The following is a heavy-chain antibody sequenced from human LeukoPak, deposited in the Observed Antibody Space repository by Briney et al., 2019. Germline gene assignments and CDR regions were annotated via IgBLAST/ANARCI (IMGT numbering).Heavy chain of an antibody. V-gene: IGHV4-4*07. J-gene: IGHJ4*02. D-gene: IGHD3-22*01. CDR3: ARDKYYYDSSGSIRFDY. Sequence: SETLSLTCTVSGGSISSYYWSWIRQPAGKGLEWIGRIYTSGSTNYNPSLKSRVTMSVDTSKNQFSLKLSSVTAADTAVYYCARDKYYYDSSGSIRFDYWGQETLVTAPS. CDR2: IYTSGST. CDR1: GGSISSYY.